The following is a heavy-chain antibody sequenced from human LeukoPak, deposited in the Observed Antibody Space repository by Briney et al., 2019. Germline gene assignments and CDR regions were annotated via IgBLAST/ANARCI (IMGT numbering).Heavy chain of an antibody. V-gene: IGHV4-4*02. D-gene: IGHD4-17*01. CDR1: GGSISRSHW. CDR3: AREGATVTTADQNY. CDR2: IYHSGST. Sequence: SETLSLACAVSGGSISRSHWWSWVRQPPVKGLEWIGEIYHSGSTNYNPSLKSRVTISVDKSKNQFSLKLSSVTAADTAVYYCAREGATVTTADQNYWGQGTLVTVSS. J-gene: IGHJ4*02.